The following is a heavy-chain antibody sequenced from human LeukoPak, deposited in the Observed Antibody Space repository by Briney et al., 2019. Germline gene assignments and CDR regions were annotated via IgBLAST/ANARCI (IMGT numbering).Heavy chain of an antibody. J-gene: IGHJ4*02. CDR3: AKDIRGDGYNSRFEY. CDR2: ISGDGGST. D-gene: IGHD5-24*01. V-gene: IGHV3-43*02. Sequence: GGSLRLPCAASGFTFSSYEMNWVRQAPGTGLEWVSLISGDGGSTYYADSVKGRFTISRDNSKNSLYLQMNSLRTEDTALYYCAKDIRGDGYNSRFEYWGQGTLVTVS. CDR1: GFTFSSYE.